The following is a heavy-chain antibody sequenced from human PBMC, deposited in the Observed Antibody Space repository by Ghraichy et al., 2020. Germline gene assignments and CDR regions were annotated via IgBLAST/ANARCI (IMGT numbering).Heavy chain of an antibody. CDR2: IYTSGST. CDR3: ARDSTYYYDSSGPSFDY. V-gene: IGHV4-4*07. J-gene: IGHJ4*02. Sequence: ESLNISCTVSGGSISSYYWSWIRQPAGKGLEWIGRIYTSGSTNYNPSLKSRVTMSVDTSKNQFSLKLSSVTAADTAVYYCARDSTYYYDSSGPSFDYWGQGTLVTVSS. D-gene: IGHD3-22*01. CDR1: GGSISSYY.